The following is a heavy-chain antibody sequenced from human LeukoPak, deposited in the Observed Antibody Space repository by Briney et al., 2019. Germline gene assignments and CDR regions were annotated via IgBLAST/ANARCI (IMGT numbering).Heavy chain of an antibody. CDR1: GGSISSYY. CDR2: IYYSGST. J-gene: IGHJ3*02. Sequence: PSETLSLTCTVSGGSISSYYWSWIRQPPGKGLEWIGYIYYSGSTNYNPPLKSRVTISVDTSKNQFSLKLSSVTAADTAVYYCARAGISKDAFDIWGQGTMVTVSS. V-gene: IGHV4-59*01. D-gene: IGHD1-14*01. CDR3: ARAGISKDAFDI.